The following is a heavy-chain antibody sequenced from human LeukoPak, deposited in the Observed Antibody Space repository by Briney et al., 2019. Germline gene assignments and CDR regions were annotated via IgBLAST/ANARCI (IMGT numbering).Heavy chain of an antibody. Sequence: HGASVKVSCKASGYTFTGYYMHWVRQAPGQGLEWMGWINPNSGGTNYAQKFQGRVTMTRDTSISTAYMELSRLRSDDTAVYYCARRQTQEVDTAMAFDYWGQGTLVTVSS. D-gene: IGHD5-18*01. CDR1: GYTFTGYY. J-gene: IGHJ4*02. CDR2: INPNSGGT. V-gene: IGHV1-2*02. CDR3: ARRQTQEVDTAMAFDY.